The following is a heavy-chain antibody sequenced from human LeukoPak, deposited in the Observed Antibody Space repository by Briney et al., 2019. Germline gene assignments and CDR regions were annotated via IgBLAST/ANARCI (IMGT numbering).Heavy chain of an antibody. Sequence: SETLSLTCTVSGGSITNYYWGWTRQLPGKGLEWIGYIHASGRTGYNPSLKSRVSMSVDTSRNQFSLGLSSVTAADTAIYYCARHTQYGDYNPYDSSGQGTMVTVSP. J-gene: IGHJ3*02. CDR2: IHASGRT. D-gene: IGHD4-17*01. CDR1: GGSITNYY. CDR3: ARHTQYGDYNPYDS. V-gene: IGHV4-4*09.